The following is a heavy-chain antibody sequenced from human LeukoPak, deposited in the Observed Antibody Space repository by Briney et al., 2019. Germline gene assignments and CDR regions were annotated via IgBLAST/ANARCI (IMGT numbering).Heavy chain of an antibody. D-gene: IGHD5-12*01. CDR2: LNPILGIA. CDR1: RGTLSSYT. J-gene: IGHJ6*03. Sequence: SVQDSCKGTRGTLSSYTISSVRQAPVQESAWVGRLNPILGIANYAQKFQGRVTSAAEKSTSTAYMELSSLRSDDTAVYYCARVKRYSGYDYPIDYYYYYMDVWGKGTTVTVSS. V-gene: IGHV1-69*02. CDR3: ARVKRYSGYDYPIDYYYYYMDV.